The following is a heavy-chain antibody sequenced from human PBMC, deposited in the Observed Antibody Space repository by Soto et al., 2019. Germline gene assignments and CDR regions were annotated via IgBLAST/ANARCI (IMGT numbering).Heavy chain of an antibody. V-gene: IGHV3-21*01. D-gene: IGHD3-10*01. CDR1: GFTFSSYS. Sequence: GGSLRLSCAASGFTFSSYSMNWVRQAPGKGLEWVSSISSSSSYIYYADSVKGRLTISRDNAKNSLYLQMNSLRAEDTAVYYCATEPSLLWFGGDYGMDVWGQGTTVTVSS. J-gene: IGHJ6*02. CDR2: ISSSSSYI. CDR3: ATEPSLLWFGGDYGMDV.